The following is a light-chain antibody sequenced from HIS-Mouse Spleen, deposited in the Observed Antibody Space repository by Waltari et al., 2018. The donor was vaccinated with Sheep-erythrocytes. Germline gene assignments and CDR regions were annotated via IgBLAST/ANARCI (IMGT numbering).Light chain of an antibody. CDR1: ALPKTY. CDR3: YSTDSSGNRDV. V-gene: IGLV3-10*01. CDR2: EDS. J-gene: IGLJ1*01. Sequence: SYELTQPPSVSVSQGQTARITCSGDALPKTYAYWYQQKSGQAPVLVIYEDSKRPSGIPERFSGSSSGTMATLTISGAQVEDEADYYCYSTDSSGNRDVFGTGTKVTVL.